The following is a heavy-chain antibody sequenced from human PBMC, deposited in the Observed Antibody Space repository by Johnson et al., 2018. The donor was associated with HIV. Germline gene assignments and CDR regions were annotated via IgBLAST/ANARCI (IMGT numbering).Heavy chain of an antibody. J-gene: IGHJ3*02. CDR3: AKQHEQLVEPDAFDI. CDR1: GFTFSSYA. Sequence: QVQLVESGGGVVQPGRSLRLSCAASGFTFSSYAMHWVRQAPGKGLEWVAVISYDGSNKYYADSVKGRFTISRDNSKNTLYLQMNNLRADDTAVYYCAKQHEQLVEPDAFDIWGQGTMVTVSS. D-gene: IGHD6-6*01. V-gene: IGHV3-30-3*02. CDR2: ISYDGSNK.